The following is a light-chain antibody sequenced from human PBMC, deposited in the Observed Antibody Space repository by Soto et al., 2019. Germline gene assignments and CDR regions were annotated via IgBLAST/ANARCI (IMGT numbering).Light chain of an antibody. Sequence: QSALTQPPSVSAAPGQKVTISCSGSSSNIGNNYVSWYQQLPGTAPKLLIYDNNKRPSGTPDRFSGSKSGTSATLGITGLQTGYEADYYCGTWDSSLSAGYVFGTGTKVTVL. J-gene: IGLJ1*01. CDR3: GTWDSSLSAGYV. CDR1: SSNIGNNY. V-gene: IGLV1-51*01. CDR2: DNN.